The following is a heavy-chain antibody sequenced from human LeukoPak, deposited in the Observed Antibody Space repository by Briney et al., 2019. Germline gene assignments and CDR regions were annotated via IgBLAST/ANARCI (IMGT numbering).Heavy chain of an antibody. CDR3: ARDLSHDDFWSGYYLDAFDI. CDR1: GYSISSGYY. J-gene: IGHJ3*02. Sequence: PSETLSLTCTVSGYSISSGYYWGWIRQPPGKGLEWIGSIYHSGSTYYNPSLKSRVTIPVDTSKNQFSLKLSSVTAADTAVYYCARDLSHDDFWSGYYLDAFDIWGQGTMVTVSS. D-gene: IGHD3-3*01. CDR2: IYHSGST. V-gene: IGHV4-38-2*02.